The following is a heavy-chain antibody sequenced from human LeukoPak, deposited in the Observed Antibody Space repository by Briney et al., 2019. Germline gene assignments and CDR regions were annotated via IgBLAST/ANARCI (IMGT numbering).Heavy chain of an antibody. CDR2: ISWNSGSI. D-gene: IGHD6-19*01. V-gene: IGHV3-9*01. J-gene: IGHJ5*02. CDR1: GFTFDDYA. CDR3: AKDKSSSWHTNWLDP. Sequence: PGGSLRLSCAASGFTFDDYAMHWVRQAPGKGLEWVSGISWNSGSIGYADSVKGRFIISRDNAKNSLYLQMNSLRAEDTALYYCAKDKSSSWHTNWLDPWGQGTLVTVSS.